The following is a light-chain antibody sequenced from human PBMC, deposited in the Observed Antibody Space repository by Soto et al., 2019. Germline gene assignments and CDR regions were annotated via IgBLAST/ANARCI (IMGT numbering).Light chain of an antibody. CDR2: GAV. Sequence: EVVMTQSPVTLSVSPGERATLSCRASQSVGGDLAWYQQTPGQTPRHLIYGAVTRATGVAARFSGAGSGTEFTLTVDSLQSDDVAIYYGEQYNAWPRTFGQGTKVEI. CDR1: QSVGGD. J-gene: IGKJ2*01. CDR3: EQYNAWPRT. V-gene: IGKV3-15*01.